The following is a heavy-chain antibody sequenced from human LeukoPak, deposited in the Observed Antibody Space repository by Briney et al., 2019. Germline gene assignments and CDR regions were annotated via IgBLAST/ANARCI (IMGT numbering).Heavy chain of an antibody. Sequence: GASVKVSCKASGYTFTGYYMHWVRQAPGQGLEWMGWINPNSGDTNYAQKFQGRVTMTRDTSISTAYMELSRLRSDDTAVYYCARADYSSTWSHDYYYMDVWGKGTTVTVSS. CDR2: INPNSGDT. CDR3: ARADYSSTWSHDYYYMDV. V-gene: IGHV1-2*02. J-gene: IGHJ6*03. D-gene: IGHD6-13*01. CDR1: GYTFTGYY.